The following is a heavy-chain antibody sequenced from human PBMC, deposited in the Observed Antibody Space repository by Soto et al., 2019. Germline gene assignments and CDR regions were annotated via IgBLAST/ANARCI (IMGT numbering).Heavy chain of an antibody. Sequence: GGSLRLSCAASGFTFSSYAMSWVRQAPGKGLEWVSAISGSGGSTYYADSVKGRFTISRDNSKDTLYLQMNSLRAEDTAVYYCAKSPLGYCSGGSCYPPHYFDYWGQGTLVNVSS. J-gene: IGHJ4*02. V-gene: IGHV3-23*01. CDR1: GFTFSSYA. CDR3: AKSPLGYCSGGSCYPPHYFDY. CDR2: ISGSGGST. D-gene: IGHD2-15*01.